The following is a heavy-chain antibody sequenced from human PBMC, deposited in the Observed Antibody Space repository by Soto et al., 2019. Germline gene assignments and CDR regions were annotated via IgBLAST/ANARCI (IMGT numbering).Heavy chain of an antibody. V-gene: IGHV3-23*01. D-gene: IGHD4-17*01. CDR3: VKDRILTTVPDRGAFDI. Sequence: EVQLLEYGGGMTQPGGSLSLSCIASGLTFNNYAMSWVRQAPGKGLEWVSTISGTGESAYYADSLKGRLTISRDNSKNTVYRQMNSLRAEDTAVYYCVKDRILTTVPDRGAFDIWGQGTMVTVSS. CDR2: ISGTGESA. CDR1: GLTFNNYA. J-gene: IGHJ3*02.